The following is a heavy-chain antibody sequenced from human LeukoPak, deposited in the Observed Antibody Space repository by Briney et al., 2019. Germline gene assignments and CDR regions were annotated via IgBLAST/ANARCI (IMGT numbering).Heavy chain of an antibody. Sequence: ASVKVSCKASGYTFTSYGISWVRQAPGQGLEWMGWISAYNGNTNYAQKLQGRVTMTTDTSTSTAYMELRSLRPDDTAVYYCARVPLIVVVPAALSGDYWGQGALVTVSS. J-gene: IGHJ4*02. CDR3: ARVPLIVVVPAALSGDY. V-gene: IGHV1-18*04. D-gene: IGHD2-2*01. CDR1: GYTFTSYG. CDR2: ISAYNGNT.